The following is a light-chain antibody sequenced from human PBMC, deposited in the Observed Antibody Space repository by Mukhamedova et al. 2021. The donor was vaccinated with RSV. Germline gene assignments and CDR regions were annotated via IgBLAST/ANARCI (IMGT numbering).Light chain of an antibody. CDR3: QQSYDTPWT. CDR2: SAS. Sequence: ITCRASQSISSYLHWYQLKPGKAPRLLIYSASSLQSGVPSRFSGSGSGTDFTLIISSLQPEDFATYSCQQSYDTPWTFGLGTKVE. J-gene: IGKJ1*01. CDR1: QSISSY. V-gene: IGKV1-39*01.